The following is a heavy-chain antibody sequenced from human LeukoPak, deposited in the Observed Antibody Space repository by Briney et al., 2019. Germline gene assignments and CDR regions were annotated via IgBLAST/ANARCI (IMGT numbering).Heavy chain of an antibody. V-gene: IGHV3-43*02. D-gene: IGHD5-12*01. CDR1: GFTFDDYA. J-gene: IGHJ6*03. CDR3: AKDISGYSYGYDPYYQYFMDV. CDR2: INGNGGRT. Sequence: PGGSLRLSCAASGFTFDDYAMHWVRQAPGKGLEWVSLINGNGGRTYYADSVKGRFTISRDNNKNSLYLQMNSLRTEDTALYYCAKDISGYSYGYDPYYQYFMDVWGKGTPVTVSS.